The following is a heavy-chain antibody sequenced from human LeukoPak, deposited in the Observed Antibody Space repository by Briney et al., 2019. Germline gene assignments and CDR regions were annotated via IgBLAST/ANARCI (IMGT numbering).Heavy chain of an antibody. CDR1: GGSISSSSYY. D-gene: IGHD1-26*01. V-gene: IGHV4-39*07. CDR2: IYYSGST. J-gene: IGHJ3*02. CDR3: ARDPSGSYSPSRAFDI. Sequence: SETLSLTCTVSGGSISSSSYYWGWIRQPPGKGLEWIGSIYYSGSTYYNPSLKSRVTISVDTSKNQFSLKLSSVTAADTAVYYCARDPSGSYSPSRAFDIWGQGTMVTVSS.